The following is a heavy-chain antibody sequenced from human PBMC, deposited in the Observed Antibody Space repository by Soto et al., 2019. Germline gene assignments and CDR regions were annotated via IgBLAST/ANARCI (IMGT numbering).Heavy chain of an antibody. CDR3: TTGVVVVINHYYFDY. CDR2: IKSKTDGGTT. Sequence: PVGSLRLSCAASGFTFSNAWMSWVRQAPGKGLEWVGRIKSKTDGGTTDYAAPVKGRFTISRDDSKNTLYLQMNSLKTEDTAVYYCTTGVVVVINHYYFDYWGQGTLDTVSS. V-gene: IGHV3-15*01. CDR1: GFTFSNAW. D-gene: IGHD3-22*01. J-gene: IGHJ4*02.